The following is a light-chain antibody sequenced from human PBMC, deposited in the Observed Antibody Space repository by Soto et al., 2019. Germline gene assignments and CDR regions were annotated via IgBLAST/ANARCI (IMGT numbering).Light chain of an antibody. CDR3: QQRSATWT. Sequence: EIVLTHSPGTLSLSPGERATLSCRASRSVNNYLAWYQQKPGQTPRLLIYDASNRATDIPARFSGSGSGTDFTLTISSLEPEDFAVYYCQQRSATWTFGQGTKVEIK. CDR2: DAS. CDR1: RSVNNY. J-gene: IGKJ1*01. V-gene: IGKV3-11*01.